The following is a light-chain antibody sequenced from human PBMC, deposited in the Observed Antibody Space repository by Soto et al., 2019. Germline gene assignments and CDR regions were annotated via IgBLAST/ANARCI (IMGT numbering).Light chain of an antibody. CDR1: QSVSSN. Sequence: EIVMTQSPATLSVSPGERATLSCRVSQSVSSNLAWYQQKPGQAPRLLIYGASTRATGIPARFSGSGSGREFTLTISSLQSEDFAVYYCQQYNNWWTFGQGTKVEIK. V-gene: IGKV3-15*01. CDR2: GAS. CDR3: QQYNNWWT. J-gene: IGKJ1*01.